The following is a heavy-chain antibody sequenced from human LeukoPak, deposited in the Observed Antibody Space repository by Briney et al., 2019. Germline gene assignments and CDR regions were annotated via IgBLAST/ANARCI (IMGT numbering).Heavy chain of an antibody. D-gene: IGHD4-17*01. CDR3: ARETVTTYYFDY. Sequence: SETLPLTCTVSGGSISSYYWSWIRQPPGKGLEWIGYIYYSGSTNYNPSLKSRDTISVDTSKNQFSLKLSSVAAADTAVYYCARETVTTYYFDYWGQGTLVTVSS. CDR1: GGSISSYY. V-gene: IGHV4-59*01. CDR2: IYYSGST. J-gene: IGHJ4*02.